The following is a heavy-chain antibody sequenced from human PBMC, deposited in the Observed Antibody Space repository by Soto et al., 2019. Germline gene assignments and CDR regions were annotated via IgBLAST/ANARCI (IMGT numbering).Heavy chain of an antibody. D-gene: IGHD1-26*01. CDR3: AKEIVGATKSVLGRYYYYYGMDV. J-gene: IGHJ6*02. V-gene: IGHV3-30*18. Sequence: GGSLRLSCAASGFTFSSYGMHWVRQAPGKGLEWVAVISYDGSNKYYADSVKGRFTISRDNSKNTLYLKMNSLRAEDKAVYYCAKEIVGATKSVLGRYYYYYGMDVWGQGTTVTVSS. CDR1: GFTFSSYG. CDR2: ISYDGSNK.